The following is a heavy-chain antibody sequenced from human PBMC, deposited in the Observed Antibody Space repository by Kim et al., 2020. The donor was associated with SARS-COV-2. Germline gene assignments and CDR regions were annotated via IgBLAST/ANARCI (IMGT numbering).Heavy chain of an antibody. CDR2: ISDNGGTT. CDR1: GFTFSSHA. Sequence: GGSLRLSCAASGFTFSSHAMTWVRQAPGMGLEWVSTISDNGGTTYYADSVKGRFTISRDNSKNTLYLQMNSLRAEDTAIYYCTRIPGTPFAFWDAFDIWGQGTMVTVSS. D-gene: IGHD1-1*01. V-gene: IGHV3-23*01. CDR3: TRIPGTPFAFWDAFDI. J-gene: IGHJ3*02.